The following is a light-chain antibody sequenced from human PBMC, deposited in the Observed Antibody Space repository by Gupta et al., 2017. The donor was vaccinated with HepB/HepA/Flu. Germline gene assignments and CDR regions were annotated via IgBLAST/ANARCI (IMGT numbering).Light chain of an antibody. CDR1: QSVSSN. J-gene: IGKJ4*01. CDR3: QQYNNWPLT. CDR2: GAY. Sequence: EIVMTQSPATLPVSPGERATLSCRASQSVSSNLAWYQQKPGQAPRLLIYGAYTRATGIPARFSGSGSGTEFTLTISSLQSEDFAVYYCQQYNNWPLTFGGGTKVEIK. V-gene: IGKV3-15*01.